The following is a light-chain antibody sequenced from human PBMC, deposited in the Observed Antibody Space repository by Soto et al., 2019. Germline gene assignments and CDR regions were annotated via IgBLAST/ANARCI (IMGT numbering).Light chain of an antibody. J-gene: IGKJ1*01. CDR1: QSISNS. CDR2: GTS. Sequence: DIQWTQSPSSLSASVGDRVTITCRASQSISNSLNLYQQKPGKAPNLLIYGTSDLQSGVPSRFSGSGSGTEFTLTISSLQRDDFATYYCQQSHSSSWTFGQGTKVEIK. CDR3: QQSHSSSWT. V-gene: IGKV1-39*01.